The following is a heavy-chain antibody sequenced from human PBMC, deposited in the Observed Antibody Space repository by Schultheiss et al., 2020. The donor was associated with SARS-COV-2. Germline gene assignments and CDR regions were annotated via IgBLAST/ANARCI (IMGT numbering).Heavy chain of an antibody. CDR1: GGSFSGYY. Sequence: SETLSLTCAVYGGSFSGYYWSWIRQPPGKGLEWIGEINHSGSTNYNPSLKSRVTISVDTSKNQFSLKLSSVTAADTAVYYCARAHYDILTGYVAYYYYYGMDVWGQGTTVTVSS. CDR2: INHSGST. J-gene: IGHJ6*02. CDR3: ARAHYDILTGYVAYYYYYGMDV. V-gene: IGHV4-34*01. D-gene: IGHD3-9*01.